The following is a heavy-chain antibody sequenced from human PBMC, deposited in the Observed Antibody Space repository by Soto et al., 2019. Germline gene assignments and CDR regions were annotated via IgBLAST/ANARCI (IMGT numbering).Heavy chain of an antibody. J-gene: IGHJ4*02. CDR2: IYYSGSS. Sequence: RSPTCTVSSGSIPSSEYYCAWISQPPGQGVQFVGTIYYSGSSYSNPSLKSRLSMSGDTTKNQVPLTMKSLPAADTRVCFCASHPWNWSAADSWGQGVLVTVSS. D-gene: IGHD1-1*01. CDR3: ASHPWNWSAADS. CDR1: SGSIPSSEYY. V-gene: IGHV4-39*01.